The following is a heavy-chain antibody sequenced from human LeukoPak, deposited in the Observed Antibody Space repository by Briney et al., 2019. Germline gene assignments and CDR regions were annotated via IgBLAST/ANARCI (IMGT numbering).Heavy chain of an antibody. CDR2: INHSGST. CDR3: ARTRIAAPYNWFDP. V-gene: IGHV4-34*01. J-gene: IGHJ5*02. Sequence: SETLSLTCAVYGGSFSGYYWSWIRQPPGKGLEWIGEINHSGSTNYNPSLKSRVTVSVDTSKNQFSLKLSSVTAADTAVYYCARTRIAAPYNWFDPWGQGTLVTVSS. CDR1: GGSFSGYY. D-gene: IGHD2-15*01.